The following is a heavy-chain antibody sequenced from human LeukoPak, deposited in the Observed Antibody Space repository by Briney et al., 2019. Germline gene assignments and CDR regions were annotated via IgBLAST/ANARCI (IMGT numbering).Heavy chain of an antibody. CDR2: INWNGAST. CDR1: GFIFDEYG. CDR3: ARLAQLWLGDYYYYMDV. Sequence: GSLRLSCAASGFIFDEYGINWVRPVPGKGLEWVSGINWNGASTGYADSVKGRFTISRDNAKNSLYLQMNSLTAEDTALYYCARLAQLWLGDYYYYMDVWGKGTTVTVSS. J-gene: IGHJ6*03. D-gene: IGHD5-18*01. V-gene: IGHV3-20*04.